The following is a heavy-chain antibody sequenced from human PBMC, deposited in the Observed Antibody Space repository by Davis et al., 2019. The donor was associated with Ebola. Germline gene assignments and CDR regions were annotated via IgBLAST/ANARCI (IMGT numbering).Heavy chain of an antibody. V-gene: IGHV3-74*01. CDR3: ARDLHSSVPAAAFDI. CDR1: GFAFSNSW. CDR2: INTDGSST. D-gene: IGHD3-22*01. J-gene: IGHJ3*02. Sequence: GESLKISCAASGFAFSNSWMHWVRQAPGKGLVWVSRINTDGSSTTYADSVKGRFTMSRDNAKNTLYLQMNSLRAEDTAVYYCARDLHSSVPAAAFDIWGQGTMVTVSS.